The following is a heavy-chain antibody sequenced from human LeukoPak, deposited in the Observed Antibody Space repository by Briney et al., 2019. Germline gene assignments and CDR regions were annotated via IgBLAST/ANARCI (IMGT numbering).Heavy chain of an antibody. Sequence: PSETLSLTCTVSGGSISSSSYYWGWIRQPPGKGLEWIGSIYYSGSTYYNPSLKSRVTISVDTSKNQFSLKLSSVTAADTAVYYCARLYDSSGYYETAYIDYWGQGTLVTVSS. CDR1: GGSISSSSYY. CDR3: ARLYDSSGYYETAYIDY. CDR2: IYYSGST. V-gene: IGHV4-39*01. D-gene: IGHD3-22*01. J-gene: IGHJ4*02.